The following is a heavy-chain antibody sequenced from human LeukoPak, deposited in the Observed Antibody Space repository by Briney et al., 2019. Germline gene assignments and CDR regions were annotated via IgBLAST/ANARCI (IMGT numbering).Heavy chain of an antibody. CDR2: IIHSGSS. CDR3: ARDDYGDYSTDAFDI. Sequence: SETLSLTCGVYGGSFSGYYWSWIRQPPGKGLEWIGEIIHSGSSNYNPALKSRVTISVDTSKNQFSLKLNSVTAADTAVYYCARDDYGDYSTDAFDIWGQGTMVTVS. J-gene: IGHJ3*02. CDR1: GGSFSGYY. D-gene: IGHD4-17*01. V-gene: IGHV4-34*12.